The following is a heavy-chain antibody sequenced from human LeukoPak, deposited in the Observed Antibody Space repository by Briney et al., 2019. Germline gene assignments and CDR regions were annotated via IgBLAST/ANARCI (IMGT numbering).Heavy chain of an antibody. CDR1: GFTFDDYA. CDR3: AKASTYYYDSSGYLTN. V-gene: IGHV3-9*01. CDR2: ISRNSGSI. D-gene: IGHD3-22*01. Sequence: GRSLRLSCAASGFTFDDYAMHWVRQAPGKGLEWVSGISRNSGSIGYADSVKGRFTISRGNAKNSLYLQMNSLRAEDTALYYCAKASTYYYDSSGYLTNWGQGTLVTVSS. J-gene: IGHJ4*02.